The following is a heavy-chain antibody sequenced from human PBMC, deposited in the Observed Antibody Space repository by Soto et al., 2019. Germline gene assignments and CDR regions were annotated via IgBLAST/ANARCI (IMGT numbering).Heavy chain of an antibody. Sequence: EVQLVESGGGLVQPGESLKLSCAASGFAFNGSAMHWVRQASGKGLEWVGRIRSKANSYATAYAASVKGRFTISRDDSKNTAYLQMNSLKTEDTAVYYCTRGEDYDSSGYTFDYWGQGTLVTVSS. V-gene: IGHV3-73*01. CDR2: IRSKANSYAT. D-gene: IGHD3-22*01. CDR3: TRGEDYDSSGYTFDY. J-gene: IGHJ4*02. CDR1: GFAFNGSA.